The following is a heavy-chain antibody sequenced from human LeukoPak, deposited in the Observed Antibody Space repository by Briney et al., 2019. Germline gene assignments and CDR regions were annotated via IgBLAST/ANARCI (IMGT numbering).Heavy chain of an antibody. CDR1: GGSISSSSYY. Sequence: SGTLSLTCTVSGGSISSSSYYWGWIRQPPGKGLEWIGSIYYSGSTYYNPSLKSRVTISVDTSKNQFSLKLSSVTAADTAVYYCARQPDCTNGVCHPGAFDIWGQGTMVTVSS. CDR2: IYYSGST. V-gene: IGHV4-39*01. CDR3: ARQPDCTNGVCHPGAFDI. D-gene: IGHD2-8*01. J-gene: IGHJ3*02.